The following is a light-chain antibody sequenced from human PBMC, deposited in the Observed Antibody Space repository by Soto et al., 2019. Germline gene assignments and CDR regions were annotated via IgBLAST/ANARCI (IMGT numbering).Light chain of an antibody. J-gene: IGLJ1*01. V-gene: IGLV2-14*01. CDR2: GVT. CDR3: TSYTSSSTHV. CDR1: SSDIGGYDY. Sequence: QSVLTQPASVSGSPGQSITISCTGTSSDIGGYDYVSWYQHHPGKAPKFIIYGVTNRPSGVSHRFSGSKPANTASLTISGLQAEDEADYYCTSYTSSSTHVFGTGTKVTVL.